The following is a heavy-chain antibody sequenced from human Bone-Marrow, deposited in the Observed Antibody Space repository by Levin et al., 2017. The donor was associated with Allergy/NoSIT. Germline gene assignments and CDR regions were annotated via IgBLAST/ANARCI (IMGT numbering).Heavy chain of an antibody. CDR1: GFTFNNYA. CDR2: ISGSAGST. D-gene: IGHD2-2*01. V-gene: IGHV3-23*01. J-gene: IGHJ5*02. CDR3: AKDLSESYQVIWGWFDP. Sequence: GASVKVSCAASGFTFNNYAMSWVRQAPGKGLEWVSVISGSAGSTYYADSVKGRFTISRDNTKNTLYLQMSSLRAEDTAVYYCAKDLSESYQVIWGWFDPWGQGTLVTVSS.